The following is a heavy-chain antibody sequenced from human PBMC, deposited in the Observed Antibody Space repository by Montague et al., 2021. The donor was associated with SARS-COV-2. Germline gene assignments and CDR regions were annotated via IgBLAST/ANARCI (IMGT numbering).Heavy chain of an antibody. CDR2: VNHSGGT. CDR1: GGSLSGFS. D-gene: IGHD3-22*01. Sequence: SETLSLTCAVYGGSLSGFSWNWVRQPPGKRLEWIGEVNHSGGTKYSAALKSRVTILVDTSKNQFSLKLTSVTAADTAVYYCARGQEGVNMVLVVLGFYYYMDVWGKGTTVTVSS. V-gene: IGHV4-34*01. CDR3: ARGQEGVNMVLVVLGFYYYMDV. J-gene: IGHJ6*03.